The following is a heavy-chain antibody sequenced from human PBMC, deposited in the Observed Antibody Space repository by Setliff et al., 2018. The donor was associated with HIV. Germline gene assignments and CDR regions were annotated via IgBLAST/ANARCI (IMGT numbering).Heavy chain of an antibody. CDR3: ARDRIWKGYYDY. D-gene: IGHD3-3*01. J-gene: IGHJ4*02. Sequence: SETLSLTCSVSGGSISNFYWSWIRQPPGKGLEWVGHIYSTGDTNYNPSLKSRVTLSADTSKNQLSLSLSSVTAADSAVYYCARDRIWKGYYDYWGQGTLVTVSS. CDR2: IYSTGDT. V-gene: IGHV4-4*07. CDR1: GGSISNFY.